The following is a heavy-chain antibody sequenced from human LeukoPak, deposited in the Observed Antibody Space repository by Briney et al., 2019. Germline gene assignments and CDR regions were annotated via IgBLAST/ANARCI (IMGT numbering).Heavy chain of an antibody. CDR3: ARAGEDIVVVVAATFGYYYYMDV. CDR1: GFTFSNYW. CDR2: IKQDGSEK. D-gene: IGHD2-15*01. J-gene: IGHJ6*03. V-gene: IGHV3-7*01. Sequence: GGSLRLSCAASGFTFSNYWMSWVRQAPGKGLEWVANIKQDGSEKYYVDSVKGRFTISRDNAKNSLYLQMNSLRAEDTAVYYCARAGEDIVVVVAATFGYYYYMDVWGKGTTVTVSS.